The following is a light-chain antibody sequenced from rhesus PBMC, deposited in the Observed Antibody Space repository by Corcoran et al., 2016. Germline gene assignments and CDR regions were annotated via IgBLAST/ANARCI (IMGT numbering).Light chain of an antibody. CDR3: QHYKSYPLP. J-gene: IGKJ4*01. V-gene: IGKV1-28*02. Sequence: DIQMTQSPSSLSASVGDTVTITCRASQGISSYLNWFQQKPGNAPKLLIYAATTLQSGVPSRVSGSGSGTAFTLTISSLQPEDFATYYSQHYKSYPLPFGGGTKVEIK. CDR1: QGISSY. CDR2: AAT.